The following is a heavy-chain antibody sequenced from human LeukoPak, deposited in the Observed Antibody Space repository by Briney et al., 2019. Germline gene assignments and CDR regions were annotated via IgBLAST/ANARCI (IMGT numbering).Heavy chain of an antibody. D-gene: IGHD2-2*02. CDR1: GFTFSSYA. CDR3: AKEEAYQLLYNVDY. Sequence: PGGSLRLSCAASGFTFSSYAMSWVRQAPGKGLEWVSAISGSGGSTYYADSVKGRFTISRDNSKNTLYLQMNGLRAEDTAVYYCAKEEAYQLLYNVDYWGQGTLVTVSS. CDR2: ISGSGGST. J-gene: IGHJ4*02. V-gene: IGHV3-23*01.